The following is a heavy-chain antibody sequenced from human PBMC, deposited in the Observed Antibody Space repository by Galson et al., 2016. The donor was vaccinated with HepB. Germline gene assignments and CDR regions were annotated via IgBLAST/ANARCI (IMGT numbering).Heavy chain of an antibody. J-gene: IGHJ5*02. CDR3: ARDSSSWSTPLWFDP. Sequence: SLRLSCAASGFTFSSFVMHWVRQAPGKGLEWVAVMLLDGGNEDYADSVKGRFTISRDNSKNTLFLQMNSLRDEDTAVYYCARDSSSWSTPLWFDPWGQGTLVTVSS. CDR1: GFTFSSFV. CDR2: MLLDGGNE. V-gene: IGHV3-30*04. D-gene: IGHD6-13*01.